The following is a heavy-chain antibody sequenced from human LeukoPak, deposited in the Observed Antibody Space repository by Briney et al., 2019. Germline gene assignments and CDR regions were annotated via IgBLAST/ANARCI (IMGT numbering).Heavy chain of an antibody. CDR2: IIPVFGTA. CDR3: AINQAGYCGGGSCYRHEFYYMDV. D-gene: IGHD2-15*01. V-gene: IGHV1-69*06. Sequence: SVKVSCKASGYTFIYYYIYWVRQAPGQGLEWMGGIIPVFGTANYAEKFQDRVTITADKSTSTAYMELSSLRSEDTAMYYCAINQAGYCGGGSCYRHEFYYMDVWGKGTSVTVSS. J-gene: IGHJ6*03. CDR1: GYTFIYYY.